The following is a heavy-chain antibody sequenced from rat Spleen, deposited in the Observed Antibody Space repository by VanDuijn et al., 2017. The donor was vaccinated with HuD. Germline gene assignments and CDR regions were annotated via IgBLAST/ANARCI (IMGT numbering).Heavy chain of an antibody. D-gene: IGHD1-9*01. Sequence: EVHLGESGGGLVQPGRSLKLSCAALGFTFSNYGMAWVRQAPTKGLEWVASIITVGYNTYYRDSVKGRFTVSRDNAKNTLYLQMDSLRSEDTATYYCARHAYGYKFFDYWGQGVMVTVSS. V-gene: IGHV5S13*01. CDR1: GFTFSNYG. CDR3: ARHAYGYKFFDY. CDR2: IITVGYNT. J-gene: IGHJ2*01.